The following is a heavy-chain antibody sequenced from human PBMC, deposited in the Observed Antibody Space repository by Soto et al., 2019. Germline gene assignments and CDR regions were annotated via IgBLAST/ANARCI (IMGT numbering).Heavy chain of an antibody. CDR3: ARPYSKYRDYYYYYMDV. Sequence: GGSLRLSCAASGFTFSSYGMHWVRQAPGKGLEWVSYISSSSSTIYYADSVKGRFTISRDNAKNSLYLQMNSLRAEDTAVYYCARPYSKYRDYYYYYMDVWGKGTTVTVSS. CDR2: ISSSSSTI. D-gene: IGHD4-4*01. J-gene: IGHJ6*03. CDR1: GFTFSSYG. V-gene: IGHV3-48*01.